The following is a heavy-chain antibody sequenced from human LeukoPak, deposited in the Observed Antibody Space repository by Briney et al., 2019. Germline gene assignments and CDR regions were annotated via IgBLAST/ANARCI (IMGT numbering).Heavy chain of an antibody. J-gene: IGHJ3*02. Sequence: WASVKVSCKASGGTFSSYAISWVRQAPGQGLEWMGGIIPIFGTANYAQKFQGRVTITADESTSTAYMELSSLRSEDTAVYYCAGLGDSSGYNDAFDIWGQGTMVTVSS. CDR2: IIPIFGTA. CDR3: AGLGDSSGYNDAFDI. D-gene: IGHD3-22*01. V-gene: IGHV1-69*13. CDR1: GGTFSSYA.